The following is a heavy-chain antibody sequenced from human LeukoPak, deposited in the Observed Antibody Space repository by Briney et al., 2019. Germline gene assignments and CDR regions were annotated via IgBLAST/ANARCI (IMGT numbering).Heavy chain of an antibody. CDR1: GYTFTSYG. CDR2: ISVYNGNT. D-gene: IGHD2-2*01. V-gene: IGHV1-18*01. Sequence: ASVKVSCKASGYTFTSYGINWVRQAPGQGLEWMGWISVYNGNTNYAQKFQGRATMTTGTSTSTAYMELRSLRSDHTAVYFCAMSFCSSTSCYDSQYNWFDPWGQGTLVTVSS. CDR3: AMSFCSSTSCYDSQYNWFDP. J-gene: IGHJ5*02.